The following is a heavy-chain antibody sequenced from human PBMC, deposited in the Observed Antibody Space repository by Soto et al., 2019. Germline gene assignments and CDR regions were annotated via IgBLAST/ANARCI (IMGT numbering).Heavy chain of an antibody. CDR3: ASLYCSGTSCRVYYYYGMDV. Sequence: GGSLRLSCAASGFTFSDYYMSWIRQAPGKGLEWVSYISSSGNTIYYADSVKGRFTISRDNAKNSLYLQMNSLRVEDTAVYYCASLYCSGTSCRVYYYYGMDVRGQGTTVTVSS. J-gene: IGHJ6*02. D-gene: IGHD2-2*01. CDR2: ISSSGNTI. CDR1: GFTFSDYY. V-gene: IGHV3-11*01.